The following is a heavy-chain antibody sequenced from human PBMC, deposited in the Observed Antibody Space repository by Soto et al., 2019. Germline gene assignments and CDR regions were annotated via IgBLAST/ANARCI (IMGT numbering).Heavy chain of an antibody. V-gene: IGHV1-18*01. CDR3: AGEGSYSSSWYADYYYGMDV. CDR2: ISAYNGNT. CDR1: GYTFTSYG. D-gene: IGHD6-13*01. J-gene: IGHJ6*02. Sequence: ASVKVSCKASGYTFTSYGISWVRQAPGQGLEWMGWISAYNGNTNYAQKLQGRVTMTTDTSTSTAYMELRSLRSDDTAVYYCAGEGSYSSSWYADYYYGMDVWGQGTTVTVS.